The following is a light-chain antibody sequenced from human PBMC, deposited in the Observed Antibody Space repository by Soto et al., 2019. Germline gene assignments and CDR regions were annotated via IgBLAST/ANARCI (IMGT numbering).Light chain of an antibody. CDR2: DVS. Sequence: QSALTQPASVSGSPGQSITISCTGTSSDVGGYNYVSWYQQHPGKDPKLMIYDVSNRPSGVSNRFSGSKSGNTASLTISGLQAEDEADYYCSSYPSSSTLVFGTGTKLTVL. CDR1: SSDVGGYNY. V-gene: IGLV2-14*01. CDR3: SSYPSSSTLV. J-gene: IGLJ1*01.